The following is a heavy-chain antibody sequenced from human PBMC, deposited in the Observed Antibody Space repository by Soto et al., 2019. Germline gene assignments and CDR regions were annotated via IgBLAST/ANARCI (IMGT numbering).Heavy chain of an antibody. CDR3: ARQVGAPFHYYYYGMDV. CDR1: GYSFTSYW. D-gene: IGHD1-26*01. V-gene: IGHV5-51*01. CDR2: IYPGDSDT. J-gene: IGHJ6*02. Sequence: GESLKISCKGSGYSFTSYWTGWVRQMPGKGLEWMGIIYPGDSDTRYSPSFQGQVTISADKSVSTAYLQWSSLKASDTAMYYCARQVGAPFHYYYYGMDVWGQGTTVTVSS.